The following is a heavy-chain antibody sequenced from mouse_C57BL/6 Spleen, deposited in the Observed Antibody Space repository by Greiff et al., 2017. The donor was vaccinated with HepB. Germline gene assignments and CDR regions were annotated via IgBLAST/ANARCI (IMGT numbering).Heavy chain of an antibody. D-gene: IGHD2-12*01. CDR3: ASSSRRAMDY. CDR2: ISSGSSTI. CDR1: GFTFSDYG. V-gene: IGHV5-17*01. Sequence: EVMLVESGGGLVKPGGSLKLSCAASGFTFSDYGMHWVRQAPEKGLEWVAYISSGSSTIYYADTVKGRFTISRDNAKNTLFLQMTSLRSEDTAMYYCASSSRRAMDYWGQGTSVTVSS. J-gene: IGHJ4*01.